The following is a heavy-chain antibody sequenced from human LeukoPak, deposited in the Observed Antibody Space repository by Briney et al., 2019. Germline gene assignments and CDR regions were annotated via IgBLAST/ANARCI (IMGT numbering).Heavy chain of an antibody. CDR3: AREVCIGGSCSVFDY. CDR1: GFTFRSYW. CDR2: INSDGSSG. Sequence: GGSLRLSCAASGFTFRSYWMHWVRQAPGKGLVWVSRINSDGSSGTYADSVKGRFTISRDNAKNTLSLQMNSLRTEDTAVYYCAREVCIGGSCSVFDYWGQGTLVTVSS. V-gene: IGHV3-74*01. J-gene: IGHJ4*02. D-gene: IGHD2-15*01.